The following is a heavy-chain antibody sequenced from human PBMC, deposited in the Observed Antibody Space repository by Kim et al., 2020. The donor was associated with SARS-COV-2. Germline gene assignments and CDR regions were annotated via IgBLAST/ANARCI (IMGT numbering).Heavy chain of an antibody. CDR3: ARDSRKYSGSYYYYYYMDV. Sequence: SETLSLTCTVSGGSISSYYWSWIRQPAGKGLEWIGRIYTSGSTNYNPSLKSQVTMSVDTSKNQFSLKLSSVTAADTAVYYCARDSRKYSGSYYYYYYMDVWGKGTKVTV. J-gene: IGHJ6*03. D-gene: IGHD1-26*01. V-gene: IGHV4-4*07. CDR2: IYTSGST. CDR1: GGSISSYY.